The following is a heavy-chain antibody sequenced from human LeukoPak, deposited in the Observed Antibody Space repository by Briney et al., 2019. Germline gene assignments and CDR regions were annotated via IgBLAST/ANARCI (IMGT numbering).Heavy chain of an antibody. V-gene: IGHV4-59*01. CDR2: IYYSGST. D-gene: IGHD3-9*01. Sequence: SETLSLTCTVSGGSISSYYWSWIRQPPGKGLEWIGYIYYSGSTNYNPSLKSRVTISVDTSKNQFSLKLSSVTAADTAVYYCARDHGNYDILTGYYTHGAFAIWGQGTMVTVSS. J-gene: IGHJ3*02. CDR3: ARDHGNYDILTGYYTHGAFAI. CDR1: GGSISSYY.